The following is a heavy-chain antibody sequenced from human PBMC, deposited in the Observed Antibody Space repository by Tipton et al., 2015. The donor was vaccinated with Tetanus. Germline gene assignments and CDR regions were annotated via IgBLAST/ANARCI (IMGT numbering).Heavy chain of an antibody. CDR3: ARVIRRSMIADGVFDA. CDR2: ISDRRSET. Sequence: GSLRISCEGSGFPFHSYALAWVRQAPGKGLEWISYISDRRSETHYADSVKGRFTVSRDNAENSMHLQMSSLRDEETAVYFCARVIRRSMIADGVFDAWGQGVLVAVSS. D-gene: IGHD3-10*01. J-gene: IGHJ4*02. V-gene: IGHV3-48*02. CDR1: GFPFHSYA.